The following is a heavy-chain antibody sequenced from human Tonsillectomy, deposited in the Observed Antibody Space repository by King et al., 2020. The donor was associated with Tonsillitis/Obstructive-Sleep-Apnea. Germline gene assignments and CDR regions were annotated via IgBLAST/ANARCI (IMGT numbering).Heavy chain of an antibody. CDR3: AKSISSSSRKPFDL. CDR1: GFTFRTYA. V-gene: IGHV3-23*04. J-gene: IGHJ2*01. Sequence: VQLVESGGGLVQPGGSLRLSCAASGFTFRTYAMSWVRQAPGKGLEWVSAISGSGGSTYYADSVKGRFTISRDNSKNTLYLQINSLRAEDTAVYYCAKSISSSSRKPFDLWGRGTLVTVSS. D-gene: IGHD2-2*01. CDR2: ISGSGGST.